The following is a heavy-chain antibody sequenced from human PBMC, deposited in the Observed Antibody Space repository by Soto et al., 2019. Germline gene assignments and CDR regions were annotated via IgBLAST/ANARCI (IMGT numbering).Heavy chain of an antibody. V-gene: IGHV1-69*12. D-gene: IGHD3-22*01. Sequence: QVQLVQSGADVRKPGSSVKVSCKASGGTLNIYAISWVRQARGQGLEWMGGINPIFATPNTAQKFLDRVTLTADESTNTAFMELRSLRPDDTAVYYCAGSNHYETSGYLRHWGQGTLVSVSS. CDR1: GGTLNIYA. CDR3: AGSNHYETSGYLRH. CDR2: INPIFATP. J-gene: IGHJ4*02.